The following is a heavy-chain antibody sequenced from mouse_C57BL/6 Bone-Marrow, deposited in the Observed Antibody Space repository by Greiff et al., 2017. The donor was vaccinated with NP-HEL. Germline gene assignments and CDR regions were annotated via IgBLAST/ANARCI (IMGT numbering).Heavy chain of an antibody. CDR2: ISSGSSTI. J-gene: IGHJ2*01. D-gene: IGHD1-1*01. V-gene: IGHV5-17*01. CDR1: GFTFSDYG. CDR3: ARCYGSSPYFDY. Sequence: EVKLMESGGGLVKPGGSLKLSCAASGFTFSDYGMHWVRQAPEKGLEWVAYISSGSSTIYYADTVKGRFTISRDNAKNTLFLQMTSLRSEDTAMYYCARCYGSSPYFDYWGQGTTLTVSS.